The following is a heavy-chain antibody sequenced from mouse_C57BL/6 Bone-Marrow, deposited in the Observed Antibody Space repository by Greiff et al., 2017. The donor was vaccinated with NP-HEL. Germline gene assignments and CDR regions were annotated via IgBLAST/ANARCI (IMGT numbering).Heavy chain of an antibody. CDR1: GFTFSDYG. D-gene: IGHD2-12*01. V-gene: IGHV5-17*01. J-gene: IGHJ4*01. CDR2: ISSGSGTI. CDR3: ARRYRGLYYYAMDY. Sequence: EVKVVESGGGLVKPGGSLKLSCAASGFTFSDYGMHWVRQAPEKGLEWVAYISSGSGTIYYADTVKGRFTISRDNAKNTLFLQMTSLRSEDTAMYYCARRYRGLYYYAMDYWGQGTSVTVSS.